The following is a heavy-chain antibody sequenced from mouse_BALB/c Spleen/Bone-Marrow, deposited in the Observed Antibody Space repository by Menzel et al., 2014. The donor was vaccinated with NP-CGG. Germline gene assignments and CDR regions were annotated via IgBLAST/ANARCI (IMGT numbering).Heavy chain of an antibody. Sequence: QVQLQQSGAELMKPGASVKISCMATGYTFSNYWIEWVKQRPGHGLEWIGELLPGSGSTDYNENFKGKATFTADTSSNTAYMQLSSLTSADSAVYYCARVIYGYLDVWVAGTAVTVSS. V-gene: IGHV1-9*01. CDR2: LLPGSGST. CDR3: ARVIYGYLDV. CDR1: GYTFSNYW. J-gene: IGHJ1*01.